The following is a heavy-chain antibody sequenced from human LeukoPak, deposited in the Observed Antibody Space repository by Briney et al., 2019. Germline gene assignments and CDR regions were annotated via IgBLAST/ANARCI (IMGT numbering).Heavy chain of an antibody. CDR1: GFTVSSNY. V-gene: IGHV3-66*01. CDR2: IYSGGST. Sequence: GGSLRLSCAASGFTVSSNYMSWVRQAPWKGLEWVSVIYSGGSTYYADSVKGRFTISRDNSKNTLYLQMNSLRAEDTAVYYCARDRSDGPDAFDIWGQGTMVTVSS. J-gene: IGHJ3*02. D-gene: IGHD2-21*02. CDR3: ARDRSDGPDAFDI.